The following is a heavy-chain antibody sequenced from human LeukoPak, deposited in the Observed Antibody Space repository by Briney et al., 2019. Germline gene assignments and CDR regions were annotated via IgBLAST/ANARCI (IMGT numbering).Heavy chain of an antibody. Sequence: GGSLRLSCAALGFTFNKSWMSWVRQAPGKGAEWVANIKEDGTQKYYVDSVRGRFTISRDNAENSLYLQMNSLRDEDTAVYYCAKTGERDYWGRGTLVTVSS. CDR1: GFTFNKSW. CDR3: AKTGERDY. J-gene: IGHJ4*02. V-gene: IGHV3-7*01. CDR2: IKEDGTQK. D-gene: IGHD7-27*01.